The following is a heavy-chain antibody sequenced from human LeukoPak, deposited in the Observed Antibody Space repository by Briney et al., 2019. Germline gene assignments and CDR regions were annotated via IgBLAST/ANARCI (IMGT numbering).Heavy chain of an antibody. J-gene: IGHJ4*02. CDR2: ISSSTSYT. D-gene: IGHD4-17*01. Sequence: GRSLRLSCAASGFTFSDYYMSWIRQAPGKGLEWVSYISSSTSYTNYADSVKGRFTISRDNAKNTLYLQMNSLRAEDTAVYYCARAGVTKMGGALGYWDQGTLVPVS. V-gene: IGHV3-11*05. CDR1: GFTFSDYY. CDR3: ARAGVTKMGGALGY.